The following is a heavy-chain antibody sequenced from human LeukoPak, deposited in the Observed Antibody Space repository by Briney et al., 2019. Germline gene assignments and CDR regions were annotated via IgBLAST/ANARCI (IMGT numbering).Heavy chain of an antibody. J-gene: IGHJ6*02. V-gene: IGHV3-23*01. CDR3: AKGALYGSGSFGKTYYYGMDV. CDR1: GFTFSSYA. CDR2: ISGSGGST. D-gene: IGHD3-10*01. Sequence: GGSLRLSCAASGFTFSSYAMSWVRQAPGKGLEWVSAISGSGGSTYYADSVKGRFTISRDNSKNTLYLQMNSLRAEDTAVYYCAKGALYGSGSFGKTYYYGMDVWGRGTTVTVSS.